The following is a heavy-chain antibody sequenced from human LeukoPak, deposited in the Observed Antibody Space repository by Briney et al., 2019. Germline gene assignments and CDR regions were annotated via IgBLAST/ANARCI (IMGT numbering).Heavy chain of an antibody. D-gene: IGHD5-18*01. CDR2: IRSKTFGGTT. CDR3: TRYSGRTDY. Sequence: GASLRLSCTSSGFTFGTYAVSWFRQAPGKGLEWVAFIRSKTFGGTTEYAASVKGRFTISRDDSKSIAYLQMNSLKTEDTAVYYCTRYSGRTDYWGQGTLVSVSS. CDR1: GFTFGTYA. J-gene: IGHJ4*02. V-gene: IGHV3-49*03.